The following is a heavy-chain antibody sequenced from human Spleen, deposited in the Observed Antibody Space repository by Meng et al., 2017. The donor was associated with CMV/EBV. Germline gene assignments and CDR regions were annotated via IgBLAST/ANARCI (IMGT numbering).Heavy chain of an antibody. J-gene: IGHJ6*02. CDR1: GFTFSSFW. Sequence: GESLKISCTASGFTFSSFWMTWVRQAPGKGLEWLANIKKDGSETYYLDSVKGRFTISRDNAKNSLYLQMNGLRAEDTAVYYCARDIRGSDYYYGMDVWGQGTTVTVSS. D-gene: IGHD3-10*01. CDR3: ARDIRGSDYYYGMDV. CDR2: IKKDGSET. V-gene: IGHV3-7*01.